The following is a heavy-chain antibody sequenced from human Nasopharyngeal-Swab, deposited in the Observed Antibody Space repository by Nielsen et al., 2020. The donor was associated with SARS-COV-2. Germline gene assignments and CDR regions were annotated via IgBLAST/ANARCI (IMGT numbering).Heavy chain of an antibody. CDR2: IFSNDEK. Sequence: WIRQPPGKALEWLAHIFSNDEKSYSTSLKSRLTISKDTSKSQVVLTMTNMDPVDTATYYCARMAEMATEKSDYWGQGTLVTVSS. CDR3: ARMAEMATEKSDY. J-gene: IGHJ4*02. V-gene: IGHV2-26*01. D-gene: IGHD5-24*01.